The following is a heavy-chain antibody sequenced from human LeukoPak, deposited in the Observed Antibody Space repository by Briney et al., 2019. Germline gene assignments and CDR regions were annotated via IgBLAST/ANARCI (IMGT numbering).Heavy chain of an antibody. J-gene: IGHJ3*02. D-gene: IGHD2-21*02. Sequence: PRGSLRLSCAASGFTFSSYSMNWVRQAPGKGLEWVSYISSSSSTIYYADSVKGRFTISRDNAKNSLYLQMNSLRAEDTAVYYCARARCGGDCYSDAFDIWGQGTMVTVSS. CDR2: ISSSSSTI. CDR3: ARARCGGDCYSDAFDI. V-gene: IGHV3-48*01. CDR1: GFTFSSYS.